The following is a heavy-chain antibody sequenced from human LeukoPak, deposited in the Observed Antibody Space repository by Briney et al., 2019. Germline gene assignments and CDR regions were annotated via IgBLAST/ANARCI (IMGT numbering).Heavy chain of an antibody. CDR3: ARADSSSWYRAFDI. D-gene: IGHD6-13*01. V-gene: IGHV1-2*02. CDR1: GYTFTGYY. J-gene: IGHJ3*02. Sequence: ASVKVPCKASGYTFTGYYMHWVRQAPGQALEGMGWINPNSGGTNYAQKFQGRVTMTRDTSISTAYMELSRLRADDTAVYYCARADSSSWYRAFDIWGQGTMVTVSS. CDR2: INPNSGGT.